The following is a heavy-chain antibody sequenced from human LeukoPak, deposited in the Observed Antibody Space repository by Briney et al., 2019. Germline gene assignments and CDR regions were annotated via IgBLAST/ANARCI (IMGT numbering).Heavy chain of an antibody. CDR1: GFTFDDYA. Sequence: PGGSLRLSXAASGFTFDDYAMHWVRQAPGKGLEWVSLISGDGGSTYYADSVKGRFTISRDNSKNSLYLQMNSLRAGDTALYYCAKADYYDSSGFFDYWGQGTLVAVSS. J-gene: IGHJ4*02. CDR3: AKADYYDSSGFFDY. CDR2: ISGDGGST. D-gene: IGHD3-22*01. V-gene: IGHV3-43*02.